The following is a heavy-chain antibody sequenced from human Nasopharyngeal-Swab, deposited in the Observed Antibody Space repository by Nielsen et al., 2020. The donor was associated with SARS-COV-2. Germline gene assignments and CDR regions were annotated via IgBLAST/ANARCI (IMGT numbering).Heavy chain of an antibody. CDR3: ASGTVTLLHY. J-gene: IGHJ4*02. D-gene: IGHD4-23*01. Sequence: GESLKISCAASGFTFSSYGMHWVRQAPGKGLEWVAVIWYDGSNKYYADSVKGRFTISRENAKNSLYLQMNSLRAEDTAVYYCASGTVTLLHYWGQGTLVTVSS. CDR1: GFTFSSYG. CDR2: IWYDGSNK. V-gene: IGHV3-33*01.